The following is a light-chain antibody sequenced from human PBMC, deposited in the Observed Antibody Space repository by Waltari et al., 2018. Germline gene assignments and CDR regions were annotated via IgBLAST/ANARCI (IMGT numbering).Light chain of an antibody. Sequence: DIVMTQSPATLSLSPGESATLSCRASPSLTRSPFAWFQQKPGQPPRLLIYGTSTRAAGIPDRFSGSGSGTDFSLTISGLQPEDFATYYCQQYDYWPWTFGQGTRVE. J-gene: IGKJ1*01. CDR3: QQYDYWPWT. CDR2: GTS. V-gene: IGKV3D-15*01. CDR1: PSLTRSP.